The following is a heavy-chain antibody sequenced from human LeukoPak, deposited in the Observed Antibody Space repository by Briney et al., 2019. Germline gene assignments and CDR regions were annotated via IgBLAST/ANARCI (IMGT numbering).Heavy chain of an antibody. D-gene: IGHD6-19*01. J-gene: IGHJ4*02. CDR1: GFTFNNYA. CDR3: ARKLIAVAGIALDY. V-gene: IGHV3-23*01. Sequence: GGSLRLSCAASGFTFNNYAMSWVRQAPGKGLEWVSGINHSDDSTFYAGSVKGRFTLSRDNSKNTLYLQMNSLRAEGTAVYYCARKLIAVAGIALDYWGQGTLVTVSS. CDR2: INHSDDST.